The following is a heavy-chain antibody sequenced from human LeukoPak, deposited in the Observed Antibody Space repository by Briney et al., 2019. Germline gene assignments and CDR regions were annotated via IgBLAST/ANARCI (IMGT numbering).Heavy chain of an antibody. J-gene: IGHJ4*02. V-gene: IGHV1-2*02. D-gene: IGHD3-10*01. CDR2: INPNNGGT. CDR3: ARDFGDTLKNYYFDY. Sequence: GASVKVSCKASGYTFTAYYIHRVRRAPGQGLEWMGWINPNNGGTNYAQKFQDRVTMTRDTSITTAYMELSRLRSDDTAVYYCARDFGDTLKNYYFDYWGQGTLVTVSS. CDR1: GYTFTAYY.